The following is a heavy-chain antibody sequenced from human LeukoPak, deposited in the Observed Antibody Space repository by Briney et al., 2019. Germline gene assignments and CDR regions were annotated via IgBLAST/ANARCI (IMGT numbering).Heavy chain of an antibody. D-gene: IGHD2-15*01. CDR3: ARTTYCSGGTCYWYFDY. Sequence: GGSLRLSCAASGFPFSSSWMNWVRQAPGKGLEWVASMKPDGSQTYYLDSVEGRSTISRDIAKNSLYLQMNSLRAEDTAVYYCARTTYCSGGTCYWYFDYWGQGTLVTVSS. J-gene: IGHJ4*02. V-gene: IGHV3-7*01. CDR2: MKPDGSQT. CDR1: GFPFSSSW.